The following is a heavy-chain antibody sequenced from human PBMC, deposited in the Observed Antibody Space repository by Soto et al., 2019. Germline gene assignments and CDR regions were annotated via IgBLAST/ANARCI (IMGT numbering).Heavy chain of an antibody. D-gene: IGHD6-19*01. CDR3: ARGGTVAGIFDY. CDR2: IIPIFGTA. CDR1: GGTFSIYA. V-gene: IGHV1-69*13. J-gene: IGHJ4*02. Sequence: SVKVSCKASGGTFSIYAISWVLQAPGQGLEWMGGIIPIFGTANYAQKFQGRVTITADESTSTAYMELSSLRSEDTAVYYCARGGTVAGIFDYWGQGTLVTVSS.